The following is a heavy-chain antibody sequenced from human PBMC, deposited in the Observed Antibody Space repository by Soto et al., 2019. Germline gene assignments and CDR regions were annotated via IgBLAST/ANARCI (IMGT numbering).Heavy chain of an antibody. CDR1: GGSISSGGYY. CDR2: IYYSGST. V-gene: IGHV4-31*03. Sequence: SETLSLTCTVSGGSISSGGYYWSWIRQHPGKGLEWIGYIYYSGSTYYNPSLKSRVTISVDTSKNQFSLKLSSVTAADTAVYYCARIGAGARQLWLRGPRASFDYWGQGTLVTVSS. J-gene: IGHJ4*02. D-gene: IGHD5-18*01. CDR3: ARIGAGARQLWLRGPRASFDY.